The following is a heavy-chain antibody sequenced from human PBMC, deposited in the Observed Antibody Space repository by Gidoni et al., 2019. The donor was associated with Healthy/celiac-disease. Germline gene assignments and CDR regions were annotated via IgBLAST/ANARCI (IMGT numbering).Heavy chain of an antibody. Sequence: QVQLQESGPGLVKPSQTLSLTCTVSGGSISSGSYYWSWIRQPAGKGLEWIGRIYTSGSTNYNPSLKSRVTISVDTSKNQFSLKLSSVTAADTAVYYCARSSDYGDYWGDAFDIWGQGTMVTVSS. D-gene: IGHD4-17*01. CDR2: IYTSGST. V-gene: IGHV4-61*02. J-gene: IGHJ3*02. CDR1: GGSISSGSYY. CDR3: ARSSDYGDYWGDAFDI.